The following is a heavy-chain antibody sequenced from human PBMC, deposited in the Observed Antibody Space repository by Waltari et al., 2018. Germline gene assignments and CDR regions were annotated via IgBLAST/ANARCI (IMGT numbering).Heavy chain of an antibody. D-gene: IGHD3-22*01. Sequence: QVQLVQSGAEVKKPGSSVKVSCKASGGTFSSYTISWVRQAPGQGLAWMGRIIPILGIANYAQKFQGRVTITADKSTSTAYMELSSLRSEDTAVYYCARVLDYYDSSGYYYWGQGTLVTVSS. CDR2: IIPILGIA. J-gene: IGHJ4*02. V-gene: IGHV1-69*02. CDR3: ARVLDYYDSSGYYY. CDR1: GGTFSSYT.